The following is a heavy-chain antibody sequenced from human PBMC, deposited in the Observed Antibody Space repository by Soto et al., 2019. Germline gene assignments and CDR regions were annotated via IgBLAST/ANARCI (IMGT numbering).Heavy chain of an antibody. CDR1: GLTFSNYG. V-gene: IGHV3-23*01. Sequence: PGGSLRLSCAVSGLTFSNYGMTWVRQAPGKGLEWVSDISSSGANTYYADAVKGRFTISRDNSKNTLFLQMNSLRADDTAVYYRAKGTVDYWGLGTLVTVSS. J-gene: IGHJ4*02. CDR3: AKGTVDY. CDR2: ISSSGANT.